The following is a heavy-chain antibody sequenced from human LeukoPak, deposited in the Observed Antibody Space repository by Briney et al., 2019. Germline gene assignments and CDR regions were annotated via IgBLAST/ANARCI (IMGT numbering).Heavy chain of an antibody. CDR2: IKSKTDGGTT. V-gene: IGHV3-15*01. Sequence: GGSLRLSCAASGFTFSNAWMSWVRQAPGKGLEWVGRIKSKTDGGTTDYAAPVKGRFTISRDDSKNTLYLQMNSLKTEDTAVYYCTTGGSNYRYAFDIWGQGTMVTVSS. J-gene: IGHJ3*02. CDR3: TTGGSNYRYAFDI. D-gene: IGHD4-11*01. CDR1: GFTFSNAW.